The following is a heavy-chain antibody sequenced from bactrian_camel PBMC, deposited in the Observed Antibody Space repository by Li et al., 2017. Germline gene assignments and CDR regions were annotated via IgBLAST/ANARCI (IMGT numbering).Heavy chain of an antibody. CDR2: INGGGTNT. CDR3: TNDRSYGTRNWVQST. CDR1: GFTFTTNY. D-gene: IGHD3*01. V-gene: IGHV3S6*01. J-gene: IGHJ4*01. Sequence: HVQLVESGGGLVLPGGSLRLSCAASGFTFTTNYMNWVRQAPGEGLEWVSTINGGGTNTVYPDSVKGRFTISRDNAKNSVYLQMNSLKPEDTAMHYCTNDRSYGTRNWVQSTRGQGTQVTVS.